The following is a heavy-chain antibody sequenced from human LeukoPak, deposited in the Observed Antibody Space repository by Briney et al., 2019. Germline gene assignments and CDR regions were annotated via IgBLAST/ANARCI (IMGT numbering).Heavy chain of an antibody. CDR3: ARGLGYYDSSIGY. CDR1: GYTFTGYY. CDR2: IKPNSGDT. V-gene: IGHV1-2*02. D-gene: IGHD3-22*01. Sequence: ASVKVSCKASGYTFTGYYIHWGRQAPGQGLEWMGWIKPNSGDTNYAQKFQGRVTMTRDTSISTVYMELSRLRFDDTAVYYCARGLGYYDSSIGYWGRGTLVTVSS. J-gene: IGHJ4*02.